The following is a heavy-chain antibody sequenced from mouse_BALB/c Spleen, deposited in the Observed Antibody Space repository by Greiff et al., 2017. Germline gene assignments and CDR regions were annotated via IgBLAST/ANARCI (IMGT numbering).Heavy chain of an antibody. J-gene: IGHJ4*01. CDR3: AREYGNYFDY. D-gene: IGHD2-10*02. Sequence: EVKVVESGGGLVQPGGSLRLSCATSGFTFTDYYMSWVRQPPGKALEWLGFIRNKANGYTTEYSASVKGRFTISRDNSQSILYLQMNTLRAEDSATYYCAREYGNYFDYWGQGTSVTVSS. V-gene: IGHV7-3*02. CDR1: GFTFTDYY. CDR2: IRNKANGYTT.